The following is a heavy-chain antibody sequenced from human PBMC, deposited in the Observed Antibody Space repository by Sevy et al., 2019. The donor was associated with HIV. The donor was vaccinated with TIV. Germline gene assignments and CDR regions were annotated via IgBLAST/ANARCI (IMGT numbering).Heavy chain of an antibody. J-gene: IGHJ4*02. CDR1: GFTFDDYA. Sequence: GGSLRLSCVASGFTFDDYAMHWVRQAPGKGLEWVSRIDWDGGSTYYADSVKGRFIISRDNSKNSLYLQMNSLRAEDTAFYYCAKGSGGSGSYYDSWGQGTLVTVSS. D-gene: IGHD3-10*01. CDR2: IDWDGGST. CDR3: AKGSGGSGSYYDS. V-gene: IGHV3-43D*04.